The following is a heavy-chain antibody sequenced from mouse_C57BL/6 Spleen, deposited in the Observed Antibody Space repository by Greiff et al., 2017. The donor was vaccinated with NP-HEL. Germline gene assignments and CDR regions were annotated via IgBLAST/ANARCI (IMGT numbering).Heavy chain of an antibody. V-gene: IGHV1-81*01. CDR2: IYPRSGNT. CDR3: ARRAPIATVVGDFDY. D-gene: IGHD1-1*01. CDR1: GYTFTSYG. J-gene: IGHJ2*01. Sequence: QVQLKESGAELARPGASVKLSCKASGYTFTSYGISWVKQRTGQGLEWIGEIYPRSGNTYYNEKFKGKATLTADKSSSTAYMELRSLTSEDSAVYFCARRAPIATVVGDFDYWGQGTTLTVSS.